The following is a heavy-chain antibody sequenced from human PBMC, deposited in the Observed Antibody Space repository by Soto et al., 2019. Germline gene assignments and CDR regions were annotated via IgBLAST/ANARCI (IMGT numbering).Heavy chain of an antibody. CDR2: IKQDGSEK. CDR1: GFTFSSYW. V-gene: IGHV3-7*01. CDR3: ARDVLDSSGYYYYYYGMDV. Sequence: EVQLVESGGGLVQPGGSLRLSCAASGFTFSSYWMSWVRQAPGKGLEWVANIKQDGSEKYYVDSVKGRFTISRDNAKNSLYLQMNSLRAEDTAVYYCARDVLDSSGYYYYYYGMDVWGQGTTVTVSS. J-gene: IGHJ6*02. D-gene: IGHD3-22*01.